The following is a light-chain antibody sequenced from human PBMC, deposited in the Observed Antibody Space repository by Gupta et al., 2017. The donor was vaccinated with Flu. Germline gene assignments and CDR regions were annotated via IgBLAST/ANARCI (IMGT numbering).Light chain of an antibody. CDR2: GAS. J-gene: IGKJ3*01. V-gene: IGKV3-20*01. CDR1: QSVSSSY. CDR3: QQYGSSPLFT. Sequence: EIVLTPSPGTLSLSPGERATLSCRASQSVSSSYLAWYQQKPGQAPRLLIYGASSRATGIPDRFSGSGSGTDFTLTSSRLEPEDFAVYYCQQYGSSPLFTFGPGTKVDIK.